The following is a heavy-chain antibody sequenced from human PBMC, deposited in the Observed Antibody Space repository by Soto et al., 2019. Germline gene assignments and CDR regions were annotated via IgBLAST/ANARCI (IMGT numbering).Heavy chain of an antibody. CDR3: ARGLEPAAGYFDY. CDR1: GYTFTGYY. Sequence: ASVKVSCKASGYTFTGYYMHWVRQAPGQGLEWMGWINPNSGGTNYAQKFQGWVTMTRDTSISTAYMELSRLRSDDTAVYYCARGLEPAAGYFDYWGQGTLVTVSS. CDR2: INPNSGGT. V-gene: IGHV1-2*04. J-gene: IGHJ4*02. D-gene: IGHD6-13*01.